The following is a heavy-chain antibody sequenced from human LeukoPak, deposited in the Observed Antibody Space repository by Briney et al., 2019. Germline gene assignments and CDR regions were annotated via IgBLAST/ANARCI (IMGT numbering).Heavy chain of an antibody. CDR3: AKDRYYDSSGSNGPEGY. J-gene: IGHJ4*02. Sequence: GGSLRPSCAASGFTFSSYAMSWVRQAPGKGLEWVSAISGSGGSTYYADSVKGRFTISRDNSKNTLYLQMNSLRAEDTAVYYCAKDRYYDSSGSNGPEGYWGQGTLVTVSS. V-gene: IGHV3-23*01. CDR1: GFTFSSYA. CDR2: ISGSGGST. D-gene: IGHD3-22*01.